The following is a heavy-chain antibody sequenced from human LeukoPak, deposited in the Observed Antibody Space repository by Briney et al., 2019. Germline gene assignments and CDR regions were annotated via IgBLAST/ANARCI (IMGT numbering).Heavy chain of an antibody. CDR2: IYYSGST. CDR1: GGSISSGGYY. Sequence: SETLSLTCTVSGGSISSGGYYWSWIRQHPGKGLEWIGYIYYSGSTYYTPSLKNRDTISVATSKNQFSLRLSSVTAVDTAVYYCARGGGGYSWYFDLWGRGTLVTVSS. V-gene: IGHV4-31*03. CDR3: ARGGGGYSWYFDL. D-gene: IGHD5-12*01. J-gene: IGHJ2*01.